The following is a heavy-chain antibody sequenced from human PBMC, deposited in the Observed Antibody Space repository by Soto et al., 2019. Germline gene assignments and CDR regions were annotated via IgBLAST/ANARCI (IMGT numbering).Heavy chain of an antibody. D-gene: IGHD6-19*01. CDR3: ARDMIHDCEHISSGWNYYMDV. V-gene: IGHV3-33*01. CDR2: IWYDGSNK. J-gene: IGHJ6*03. CDR1: GFTFSSYG. Sequence: QVQLVESGGGVVQPGRSLRLSCAASGFTFSSYGMHWVRQAPGKGLEWVAVIWYDGSNKYYADSVKGRFTISRDNSKNTLYLQTNSLRAEDTAVYYCARDMIHDCEHISSGWNYYMDVWGKGTTLTVSS.